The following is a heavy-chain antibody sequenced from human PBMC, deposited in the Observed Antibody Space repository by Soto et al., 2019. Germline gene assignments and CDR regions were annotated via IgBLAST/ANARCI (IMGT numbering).Heavy chain of an antibody. Sequence: QVQLVESGGGLVKPGGSLRLSCAVSGFTFSDYYMTWIRQAPGTELEWVSYISSSTSHTNYADSVKGRFTISRDNAKNSLFLQMNSLRAEDTAVYYCARGRGAAADYFDFWGQGTLVTVSS. V-gene: IGHV3-11*05. CDR2: ISSSTSHT. CDR3: ARGRGAAADYFDF. J-gene: IGHJ4*02. D-gene: IGHD6-13*01. CDR1: GFTFSDYY.